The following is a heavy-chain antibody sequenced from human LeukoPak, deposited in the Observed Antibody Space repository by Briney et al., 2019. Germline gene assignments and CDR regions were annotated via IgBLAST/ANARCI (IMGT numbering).Heavy chain of an antibody. J-gene: IGHJ4*02. V-gene: IGHV3-74*01. CDR3: ARTNVYDPFDY. CDR1: GFTFSSYW. D-gene: IGHD5/OR15-5a*01. CDR2: INSDGSST. Sequence: QPGGSLRLSCAASGFTFSSYWMHWVRQAPGKGLVWVSRINSDGSSTSYADSVKGRFTISRDNAKNTLYLQMNSLRAEDTAVYYRARTNVYDPFDYWGQGTLVTVSS.